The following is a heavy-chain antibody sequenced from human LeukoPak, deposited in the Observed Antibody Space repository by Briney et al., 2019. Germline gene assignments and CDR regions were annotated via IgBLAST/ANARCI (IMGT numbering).Heavy chain of an antibody. V-gene: IGHV4-61*08. CDR3: ARTTYSSGWTGDWFDP. CDR2: IYYSGST. D-gene: IGHD6-19*01. CDR1: GGSISSGGYY. Sequence: SETLSLTCTVSGGSISSGGYYWSWIRQPPGKGLEWIGYIYYSGSTNYNPSLKSRVTISVDTSKNQFSLKLSSVTAADTAVYYCARTTYSSGWTGDWFDPWGQGTLVTVSS. J-gene: IGHJ5*02.